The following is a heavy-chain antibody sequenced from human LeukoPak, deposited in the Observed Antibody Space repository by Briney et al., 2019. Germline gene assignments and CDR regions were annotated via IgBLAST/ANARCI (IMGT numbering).Heavy chain of an antibody. CDR2: IPYDGANK. J-gene: IGHJ4*02. Sequence: GGSLRLSCAASGFTFSSYGFHWVRQAPGKGLEWVTPIPYDGANKNYVNSVKGRFTISRDNSKNTLYLLMNSLRVEDTAVYYCAKDSESSYSYVDYWGQGTLVTVSS. CDR1: GFTFSSYG. V-gene: IGHV3-30*02. D-gene: IGHD5-18*01. CDR3: AKDSESSYSYVDY.